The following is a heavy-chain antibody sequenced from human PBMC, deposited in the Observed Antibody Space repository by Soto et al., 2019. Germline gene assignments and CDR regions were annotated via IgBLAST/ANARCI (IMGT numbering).Heavy chain of an antibody. CDR1: GFTFSSYG. V-gene: IGHV3-30*18. CDR2: ISYDGSNK. J-gene: IGHJ4*02. Sequence: PGGSLRLSCAASGFTFSSYGMHWVRQAPGKGLEWVAVISYDGSNKYYADSVKGRFTISRDNSKNTLYLQMNSLRAEDTAVYYCAKDTAPRIAMVRGDRGALDYWGQGTLVTVSS. CDR3: AKDTAPRIAMVRGDRGALDY. D-gene: IGHD3-10*01.